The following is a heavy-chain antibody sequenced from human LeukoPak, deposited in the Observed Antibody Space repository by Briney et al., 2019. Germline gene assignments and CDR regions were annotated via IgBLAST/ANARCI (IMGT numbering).Heavy chain of an antibody. D-gene: IGHD6-19*01. Sequence: QPGGSLRLSCAASRFTFSSYAMYWVRQAPGKGLEWVSGIFGSGGSTHYADSVKGRFTISRDNSKNTVYLQMNSLRAEDTAVYYCAKTTTGYSSGRFPGWPVDYWGQGTLVTVSS. V-gene: IGHV3-23*01. J-gene: IGHJ4*02. CDR3: AKTTTGYSSGRFPGWPVDY. CDR1: RFTFSSYA. CDR2: IFGSGGST.